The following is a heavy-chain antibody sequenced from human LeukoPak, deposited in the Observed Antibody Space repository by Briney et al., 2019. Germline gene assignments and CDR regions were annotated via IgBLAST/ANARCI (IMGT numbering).Heavy chain of an antibody. J-gene: IGHJ5*02. Sequence: PGGSLRLSCAASGFTFSSYWMHWVRQAPGKGLVLVSRINSDGSSTSYADSVKGRFTISRDNAKNTLYLQMNSLRAEDTAVYYCARDGTYDFWSGSPHNWFDPWGQGTLVTVSS. CDR1: GFTFSSYW. CDR2: INSDGSST. V-gene: IGHV3-74*01. CDR3: ARDGTYDFWSGSPHNWFDP. D-gene: IGHD3-3*01.